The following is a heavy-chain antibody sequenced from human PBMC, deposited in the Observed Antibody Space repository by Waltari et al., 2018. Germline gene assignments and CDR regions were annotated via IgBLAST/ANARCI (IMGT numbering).Heavy chain of an antibody. J-gene: IGHJ6*02. Sequence: EVQVVESGGGLVQPGGSLRLSCAASGFTFSNSWMDWVRQAPGKGLEWVANIKQDGSEKNYGDSVKGRFTIFRDNTKNSLYLQMNSLRAEDTAVYYCSKSLDVWGPGTTVTVSS. CDR1: GFTFSNSW. CDR2: IKQDGSEK. V-gene: IGHV3-7*01. CDR3: SKSLDV.